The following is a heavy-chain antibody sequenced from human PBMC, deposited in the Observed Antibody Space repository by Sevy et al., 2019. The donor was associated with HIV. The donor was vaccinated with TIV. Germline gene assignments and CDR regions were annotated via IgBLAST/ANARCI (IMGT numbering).Heavy chain of an antibody. CDR3: AKDRVSGTYYTGDFDY. CDR1: GFTFRTYA. D-gene: IGHD3-10*01. J-gene: IGHJ4*02. Sequence: GGSLRISCAASGFTFRTYAMTWVRQAPGKGLEWVSVMSGSGGDTYYADSVKGRFTISRDNSNNTLYLQMNSLRAEDTAVYYCAKDRVSGTYYTGDFDYRGQGTLVTVSS. V-gene: IGHV3-23*01. CDR2: MSGSGGDT.